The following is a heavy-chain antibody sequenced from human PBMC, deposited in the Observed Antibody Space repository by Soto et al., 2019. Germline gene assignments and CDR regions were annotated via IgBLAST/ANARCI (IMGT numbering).Heavy chain of an antibody. D-gene: IGHD4-17*01. J-gene: IGHJ6*02. CDR1: GGTFSSYA. CDR2: IIPIFGTA. Sequence: SVKVSCKASGGTFSSYAISWVRQAPGQGLEWMGGIIPIFGTANYAQKFQGRVTITADESTSTAYMELSSLRSEDTAVYYCARARADYGDYGLHHYYGMDVWGQGTTVTVSS. CDR3: ARARADYGDYGLHHYYGMDV. V-gene: IGHV1-69*13.